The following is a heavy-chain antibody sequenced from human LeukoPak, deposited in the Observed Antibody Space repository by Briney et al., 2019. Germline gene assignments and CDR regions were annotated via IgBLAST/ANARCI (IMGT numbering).Heavy chain of an antibody. J-gene: IGHJ4*02. CDR3: ASHDSSGYYLTY. D-gene: IGHD3-22*01. V-gene: IGHV4-59*08. Sequence: SETLSLTCTVSGGSISSYYWSWIRQPPGKGLEWIGYTYYSGSTNYNPSLKSRVTISVDTSKNQFSLKLSSVTAADTAVYYCASHDSSGYYLTYWGQGTLVTVSS. CDR2: TYYSGST. CDR1: GGSISSYY.